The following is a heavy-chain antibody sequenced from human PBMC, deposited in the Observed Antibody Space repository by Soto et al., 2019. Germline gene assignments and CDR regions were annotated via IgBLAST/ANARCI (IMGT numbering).Heavy chain of an antibody. CDR2: ISYDGSNK. CDR1: GFTFSSYA. J-gene: IGHJ2*01. Sequence: QVQLVESGGGVVQPGRSLRLSCAASGFTFSSYAMHWVRQAPGKGLEWVAVISYDGSNKYYADSVKGRFTISRDNSKNTLYLQMNSLRAEDTAVYYCARDREVGATGLGYFDLWGRGTLVTVS. D-gene: IGHD1-26*01. V-gene: IGHV3-30-3*01. CDR3: ARDREVGATGLGYFDL.